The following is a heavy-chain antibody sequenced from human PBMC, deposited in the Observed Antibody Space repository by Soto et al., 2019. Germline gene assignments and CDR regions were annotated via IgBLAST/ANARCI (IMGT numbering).Heavy chain of an antibody. CDR3: ARDRGNWGEDAFDI. D-gene: IGHD7-27*01. J-gene: IGHJ3*02. V-gene: IGHV4-31*03. Sequence: PSETLSLTCTVSGGSISSGGYYWSWIRQHPGKGLEWIGYIYYSGSTYYNPSLKSRVTISVDTSKNQFSLKLSSVTAADTAVYYCARDRGNWGEDAFDIWGLGTMVTVSS. CDR2: IYYSGST. CDR1: GGSISSGGYY.